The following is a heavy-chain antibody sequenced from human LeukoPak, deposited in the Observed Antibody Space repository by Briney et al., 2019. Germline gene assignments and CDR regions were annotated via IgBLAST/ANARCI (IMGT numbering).Heavy chain of an antibody. CDR3: VRDLVFVWTPGDDFDF. D-gene: IGHD3-16*01. Sequence: GGSLRLSCAASGFAFSAYWMHWVRQAPGKGLEWVSRINEDATTISYADSVKGRFIISRDNSKKSLYLQKNNLRAEDTAVYYCVRDLVFVWTPGDDFDFWGQGTLVTVSS. J-gene: IGHJ4*02. CDR2: INEDATTI. V-gene: IGHV3-74*01. CDR1: GFAFSAYW.